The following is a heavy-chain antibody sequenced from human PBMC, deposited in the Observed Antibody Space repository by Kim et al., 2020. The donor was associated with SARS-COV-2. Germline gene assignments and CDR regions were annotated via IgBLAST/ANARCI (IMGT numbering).Heavy chain of an antibody. CDR3: ARPPQGHQQSY. J-gene: IGHJ4*02. Sequence: ASVKVSCKASGYIFTTYAISWVRQAPGQGLEWMGWVSAYNGKTNYAQKFQGRVTMTTDTSTSTAYMELSSLRSDDTAVYYCARPPQGHQQSYWGQGTLVNVSS. V-gene: IGHV1-18*01. CDR1: GYIFTTYA. CDR2: VSAYNGKT. D-gene: IGHD2-2*01.